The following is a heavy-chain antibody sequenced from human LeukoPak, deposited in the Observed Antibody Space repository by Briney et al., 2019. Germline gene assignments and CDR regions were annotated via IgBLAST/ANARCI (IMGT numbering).Heavy chain of an antibody. CDR1: GYTFTGYY. D-gene: IGHD3-22*01. CDR3: ARASYYYDSRFDP. V-gene: IGHV1-2*02. Sequence: GASVKVSCKASGYTFTGYYMHWVRQAPGQGLEWMGWINPNSGGTNYAQKFQGRVTMTRDTSISTAYMELSRLRPDDTAVYYCARASYYYDSRFDPWGQGTLVTVSS. CDR2: INPNSGGT. J-gene: IGHJ5*02.